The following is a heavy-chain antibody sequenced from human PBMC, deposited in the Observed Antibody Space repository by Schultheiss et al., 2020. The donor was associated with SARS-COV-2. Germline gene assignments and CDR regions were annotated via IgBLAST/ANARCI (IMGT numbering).Heavy chain of an antibody. D-gene: IGHD6-19*01. CDR3: AKKASIAVAGYGMDV. V-gene: IGHV3-23*01. CDR1: GFTFSSYS. CDR2: ISGSGVTT. J-gene: IGHJ6*02. Sequence: GGSLRLSCAASGFTFSSYSMNWVRQAPGKGLEWVSSISGSGVTTHYADSVKGRFSISRDNSKNTLYLQMNSLRDEDTALYYCAKKASIAVAGYGMDVWGQGTTVTVSS.